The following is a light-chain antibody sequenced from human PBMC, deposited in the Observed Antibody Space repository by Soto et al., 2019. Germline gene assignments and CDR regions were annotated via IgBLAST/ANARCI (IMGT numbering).Light chain of an antibody. Sequence: GDRVTITCRASHGISSYLAWYQQKPGKALKLLIYAASTLQSGVPSRFSGSGSGTDFTLTISSLQPEDFATYYCQQLNTYPITFGQGTRLEIK. CDR1: HGISSY. J-gene: IGKJ5*01. V-gene: IGKV1-9*01. CDR2: AAS. CDR3: QQLNTYPIT.